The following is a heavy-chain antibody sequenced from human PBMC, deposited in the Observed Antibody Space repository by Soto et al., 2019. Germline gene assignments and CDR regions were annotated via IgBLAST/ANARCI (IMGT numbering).Heavy chain of an antibody. CDR3: ARERTGTTSMDV. J-gene: IGHJ6*02. V-gene: IGHV1-8*01. Sequence: QVQLVQSGAEVKKPGASVKVSCKASGDTFTSYDINWVRQATGQGLEWMGWMNPNSGNTGYAQKFRGRVTMTRNTSISTAYMVLSSLRSEDTAVYYCARERTGTTSMDVWGQGTTVTVSS. CDR2: MNPNSGNT. D-gene: IGHD1-1*01. CDR1: GDTFTSYD.